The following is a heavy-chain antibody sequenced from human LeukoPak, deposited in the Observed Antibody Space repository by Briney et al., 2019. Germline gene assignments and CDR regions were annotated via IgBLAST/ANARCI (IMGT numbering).Heavy chain of an antibody. D-gene: IGHD3-3*01. V-gene: IGHV1-18*01. J-gene: IGHJ4*02. CDR1: GYTFTSYG. CDR3: ARDRPADYDFWSGYSPFDY. CDR2: ISAYNVNT. Sequence: ASVKVACKASGYTFTSYGISWVRQAPGQGLDWMGSISAYNVNTNYTQKLQGRVTMTTHTSTSTAYMELRSLRSDDTAVYYCARDRPADYDFWSGYSPFDYWGQGTLVTVSS.